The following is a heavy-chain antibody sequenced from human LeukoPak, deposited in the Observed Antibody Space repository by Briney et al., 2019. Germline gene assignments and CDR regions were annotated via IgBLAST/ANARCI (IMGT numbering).Heavy chain of an antibody. CDR1: GSTFSSYW. V-gene: IGHV3-74*01. CDR2: INSDGTT. CDR3: ARDGSLPDY. Sequence: GGSLRLSCAASGSTFSSYWRQWVRQAPGKGLVWVSRINSDGTTSYADSVKGRFTISRDNAKNTLYLQMNSLRAEDTAVYYCARDGSLPDYWGQGTLVTVSS. J-gene: IGHJ4*02.